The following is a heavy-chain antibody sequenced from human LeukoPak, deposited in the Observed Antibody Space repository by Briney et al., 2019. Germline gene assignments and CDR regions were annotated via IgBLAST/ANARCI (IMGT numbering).Heavy chain of an antibody. V-gene: IGHV3-23*01. CDR1: GLSLNNYA. CDR3: AKPAKTDYADY. Sequence: PGGSLRLSCTASGLSLNNYAMNRVRQVPGKGLEWVSSISGSGGNTYYADSVKSRFTISRDNSKNTLYLQMNSLRADDTAVYYCAKPAKTDYADYWGQGTLVTVSS. D-gene: IGHD1-14*01. J-gene: IGHJ4*02. CDR2: ISGSGGNT.